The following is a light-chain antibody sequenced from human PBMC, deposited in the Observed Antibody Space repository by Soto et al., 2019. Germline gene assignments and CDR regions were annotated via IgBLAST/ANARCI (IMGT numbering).Light chain of an antibody. CDR2: DVS. V-gene: IGLV2-14*01. CDR3: SSYTSSSTVI. J-gene: IGLJ2*01. Sequence: QSALTQPASVSESPGQSITISCTGTSSDFGGYNYVSWYQQHPGKAPKLMIYDVSNRPSGISNRFSGSRSGNTASLTISGLQAEDEADYYCSSYTSSSTVIFGGGTKLTVL. CDR1: SSDFGGYNY.